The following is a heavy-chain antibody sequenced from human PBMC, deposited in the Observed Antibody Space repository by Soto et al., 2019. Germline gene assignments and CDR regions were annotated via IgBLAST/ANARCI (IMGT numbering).Heavy chain of an antibody. J-gene: IGHJ5*02. Sequence: QVQLVQSGGEVKRPGASVKVSCKTSGYTFSNYGITWVRQAPGQPLEWLGWISLYSDGTNYAQKFQGRVSMTTDTYTTTAYMELRSLRSDDTAVYYCARVVPCAEAWFGTWGQGTLVTVSS. CDR3: ARVVPCAEAWFGT. D-gene: IGHD2-2*01. CDR1: GYTFSNYG. V-gene: IGHV1-18*01. CDR2: ISLYSDGT.